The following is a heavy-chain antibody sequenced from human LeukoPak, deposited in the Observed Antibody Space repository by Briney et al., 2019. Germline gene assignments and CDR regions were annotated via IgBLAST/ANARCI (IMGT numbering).Heavy chain of an antibody. CDR3: ARGSLTGTIDY. V-gene: IGHV4-59*01. CDR2: IYYSGST. J-gene: IGHJ4*02. CDR1: GGSISSYY. Sequence: SETLSLTCTVSGGSISSYYWSWIRQPPGKGLEWIGYIYYSGSTNYNPSLKSRVTISVDTSKNQFSLKLSSVTAADTAVYYCARGSLTGTIDYWGQGTLVTVPS. D-gene: IGHD1-20*01.